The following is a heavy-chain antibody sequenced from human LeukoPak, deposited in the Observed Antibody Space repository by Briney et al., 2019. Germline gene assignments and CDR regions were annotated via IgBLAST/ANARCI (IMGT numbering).Heavy chain of an antibody. V-gene: IGHV3-64D*06. CDR1: GFVFTVYT. D-gene: IGHD1-26*01. CDR2: ISGSGNGFSI. CDR3: VKDFGRIRGTPDS. J-gene: IGHJ4*02. Sequence: GGSLRLSCSASGFVFTVYTMYWVRQAPGKGPEYVSTISGSGNGFSIYYADSVKGRFTISRDDSKSILYLQMNGLRSEDTAVYYCVKDFGRIRGTPDSWGQGTLVTVSS.